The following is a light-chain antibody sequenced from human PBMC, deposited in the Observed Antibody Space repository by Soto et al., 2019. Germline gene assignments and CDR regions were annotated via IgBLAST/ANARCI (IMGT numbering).Light chain of an antibody. Sequence: DIQMTQSPSSLSASVGDRVTITCRASQTIRSYLNWYQHKPGNAPNLLIYDASNLQSGVPSRFSGSGSGTDFTLTISSLQPADFATYYCQKSDSSPYTFGQGTKLEIK. CDR1: QTIRSY. CDR2: DAS. J-gene: IGKJ2*01. CDR3: QKSDSSPYT. V-gene: IGKV1-39*01.